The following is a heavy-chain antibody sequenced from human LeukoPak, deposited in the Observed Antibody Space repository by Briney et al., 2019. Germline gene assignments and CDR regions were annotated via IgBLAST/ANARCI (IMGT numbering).Heavy chain of an antibody. D-gene: IGHD2-8*01. CDR1: GGTFSSYA. CDR3: ARGNCTNGVCYAYFDY. Sequence: SVKVSCXASGGTFSSYAISWVRQAPGQGLEWMARIIPIFGTANYAQKFQGRVTITTDESTSTAYMELSSLRSEDTAVYYCARGNCTNGVCYAYFDYWGQGTLVTVSS. J-gene: IGHJ4*02. V-gene: IGHV1-69*05. CDR2: IIPIFGTA.